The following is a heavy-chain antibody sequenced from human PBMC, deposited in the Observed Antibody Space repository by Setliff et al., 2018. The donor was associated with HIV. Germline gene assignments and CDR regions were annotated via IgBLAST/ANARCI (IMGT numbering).Heavy chain of an antibody. V-gene: IGHV4-4*07. CDR3: ARDWVTRSNYYGSGSPWYFDF. D-gene: IGHD3-10*01. CDR2: VYASAYS. CDR1: GDSIGDYY. Sequence: SSETLSLTCTVSGDSIGDYYWNWIRQPAGKGLEWIGRVYASAYSNYNPFLKSRVTMSVDTSQNQFSLKLRSVNAADTAVYYCARDWVTRSNYYGSGSPWYFDFWGRGILVTVSS. J-gene: IGHJ2*01.